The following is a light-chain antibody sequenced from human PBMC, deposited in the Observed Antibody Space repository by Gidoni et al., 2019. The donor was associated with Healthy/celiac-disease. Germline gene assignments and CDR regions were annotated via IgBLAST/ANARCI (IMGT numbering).Light chain of an antibody. J-gene: IGKJ1*01. V-gene: IGKV3-15*01. CDR2: GAS. CDR3: QQYNNWPPWT. Sequence: EIVMTPSPATLSVSPGERATLSCRASQSVSSNLAWYQQKPGQAPRLLIYGASTRATGIPARCSGSGSGTEFTLNISSLQSEDFAVYYCQQYNNWPPWTFGQGTKVEIK. CDR1: QSVSSN.